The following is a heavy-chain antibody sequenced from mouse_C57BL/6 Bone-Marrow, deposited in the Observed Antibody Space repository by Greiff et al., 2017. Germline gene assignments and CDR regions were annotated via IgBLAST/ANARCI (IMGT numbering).Heavy chain of an antibody. CDR3: ARESNYVSSWGFAY. Sequence: EVMLVESGGGLVKPGGSLKLSCAASGFTFSSYAMSWVRQTPEKRLEWVATISDGGSYTYYPDNVKGRFTISRDNAKNNLYLQMSHLKSEDTAMYYCARESNYVSSWGFAYWGQGTLVTVSA. CDR1: GFTFSSYA. CDR2: ISDGGSYT. D-gene: IGHD1-1*01. V-gene: IGHV5-4*01. J-gene: IGHJ3*01.